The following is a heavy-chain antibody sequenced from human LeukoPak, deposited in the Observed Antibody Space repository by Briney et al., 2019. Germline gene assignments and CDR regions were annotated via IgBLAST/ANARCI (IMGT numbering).Heavy chain of an antibody. CDR2: SGTSGDT. Sequence: AGGSLRLSCAASGFTFSNYALNWVRQAPGKGLEWVSASGTSGDTYYADSVRGRFTISRANAKNMVYRQMSSLRAEDTALYYCAQKRPGTYPFDYWGQGTLVTVSS. V-gene: IGHV3-23*01. CDR3: AQKRPGTYPFDY. J-gene: IGHJ4*02. D-gene: IGHD6-13*01. CDR1: GFTFSNYA.